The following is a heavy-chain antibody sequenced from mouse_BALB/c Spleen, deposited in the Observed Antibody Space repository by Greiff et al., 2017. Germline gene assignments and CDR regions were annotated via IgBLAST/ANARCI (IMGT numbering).Heavy chain of an antibody. CDR3: AKYTYGSSPAWFAY. D-gene: IGHD1-1*01. V-gene: IGHV3-8*02. CDR2: ISYSGST. CDR1: GDSITSGY. Sequence: VQLKESGPSLVKPSQTLSLTCSVTGDSITSGYWNWIRKFPGNKLEYMGYISYSGSTYYNPSLKSRISITRDTSKNQYYLQLNSVTTEDTATYYCAKYTYGSSPAWFAYWGQGTLVTVSA. J-gene: IGHJ3*01.